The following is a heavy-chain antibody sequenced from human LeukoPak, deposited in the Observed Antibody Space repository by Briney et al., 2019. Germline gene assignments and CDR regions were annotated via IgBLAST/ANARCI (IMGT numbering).Heavy chain of an antibody. V-gene: IGHV3-21*01. CDR3: ARAGIGGSSTSCDY. CDR1: GFTFRSYS. J-gene: IGHJ4*02. Sequence: GGSLRLSCAASGFTFRSYSMNWVRQAPGKGLEWVSSISSSSSYIYYADSVKGRLTISRDNAKNSLYLQMNSLRAEDTAVYYCARAGIGGSSTSCDYWGQGTLVTVSS. D-gene: IGHD2-2*01. CDR2: ISSSSSYI.